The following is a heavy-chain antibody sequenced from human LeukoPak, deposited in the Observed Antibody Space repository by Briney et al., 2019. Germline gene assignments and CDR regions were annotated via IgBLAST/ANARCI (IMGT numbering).Heavy chain of an antibody. Sequence: GGSLRLSCAASGFTFSTYGMHWVRQAPGKVLEWVTFIRYDGSNKYYADSVKGRFTISRDNAKNSLYLQMNSLRAEDTAVYYCASRDIVVPNYYYYMDVWGKGTTVTISS. V-gene: IGHV3-30*02. CDR1: GFTFSTYG. CDR2: IRYDGSNK. D-gene: IGHD2-2*01. CDR3: ASRDIVVPNYYYYMDV. J-gene: IGHJ6*03.